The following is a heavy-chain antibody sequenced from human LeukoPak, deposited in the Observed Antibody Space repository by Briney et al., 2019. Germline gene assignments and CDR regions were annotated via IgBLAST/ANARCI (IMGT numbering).Heavy chain of an antibody. V-gene: IGHV4-39*01. CDR1: GGSISSSSYY. D-gene: IGHD6-19*01. Sequence: SETLSLTCTVSGGSISSSSYYWGWIRQPPGKGLEWIGSIYYSGSTYYNPSLKSRVTISVDTSKNQFSLKLSSVTAADTAVYYCARLLSSGWWKIYFDYWGQGTLVTVSS. J-gene: IGHJ4*02. CDR2: IYYSGST. CDR3: ARLLSSGWWKIYFDY.